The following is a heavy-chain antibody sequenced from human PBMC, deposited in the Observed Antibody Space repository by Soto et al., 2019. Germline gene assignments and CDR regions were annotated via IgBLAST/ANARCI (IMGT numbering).Heavy chain of an antibody. V-gene: IGHV1-2*04. J-gene: IGHJ4*02. CDR3: ARAGPYDFWSGYWYGTKNYFDY. Sequence: ASVKVSCKASGYTFTGYYMHWVRQAPGQGLEWMGWINPNSGGTNYAQKFQGWVTMTRDTSISTAYMELSRLRSDDTAVYYCARAGPYDFWSGYWYGTKNYFDYWGQGTLVTVSS. D-gene: IGHD3-3*01. CDR1: GYTFTGYY. CDR2: INPNSGGT.